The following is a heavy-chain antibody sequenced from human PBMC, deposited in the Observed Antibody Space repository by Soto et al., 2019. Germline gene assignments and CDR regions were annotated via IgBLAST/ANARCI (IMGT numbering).Heavy chain of an antibody. CDR2: IIPNFGTV. CDR1: GGTFSNYP. D-gene: IGHD5-12*01. V-gene: IGHV1-69*12. Sequence: QVQLVQSGAEVKKPGSSVKVSCKASGGTFSNYPISWVRQAPGQGLEWMGGIIPNFGTVNYAQKIQGRVTITADESTSTGYMELSSLRSEDTAVYYCARGNHRWLQLWYFDLWGRGTLVTVSS. CDR3: ARGNHRWLQLWYFDL. J-gene: IGHJ2*01.